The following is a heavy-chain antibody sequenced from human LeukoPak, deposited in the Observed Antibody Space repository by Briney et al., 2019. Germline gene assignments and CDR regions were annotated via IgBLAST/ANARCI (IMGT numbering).Heavy chain of an antibody. CDR2: IYNGGTT. CDR1: GASVSSYY. CDR3: GRGAPFRGVES. J-gene: IGHJ4*02. V-gene: IGHV4-59*02. D-gene: IGHD3-16*01. Sequence: SETLSLTCTVSGASVSSYYWTWMRQPPGKGPEWIAYIYNGGTTSYNPSLKSRVTISVDTSKNQFSLKLTSVTAADTAVYYCGRGAPFRGVESWGQGTLVTVSS.